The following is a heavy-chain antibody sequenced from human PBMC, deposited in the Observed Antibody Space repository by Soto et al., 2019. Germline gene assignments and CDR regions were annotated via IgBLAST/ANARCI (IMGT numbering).Heavy chain of an antibody. D-gene: IGHD5-12*01. CDR3: AHYSGYDFYFDY. Sequence: SGPTLGSPTQTLTLTCTFSGFSLNTSGVAVAWIRQPPGKALEWPALIYWDDDKRYSPSLKSRLTITKDTSKNQVVLTMTNMDPVDTATYYCAHYSGYDFYFDYWGQGTLVTVSS. V-gene: IGHV2-5*02. CDR1: GFSLNTSGVA. J-gene: IGHJ4*02. CDR2: IYWDDDK.